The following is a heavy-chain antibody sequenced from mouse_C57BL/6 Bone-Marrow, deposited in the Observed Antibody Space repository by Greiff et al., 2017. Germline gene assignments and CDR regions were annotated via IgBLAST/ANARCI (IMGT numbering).Heavy chain of an antibody. J-gene: IGHJ1*03. V-gene: IGHV14-2*01. CDR3: ARDYYGSPSYFDV. CDR2: IDPEDGGT. Sequence: VQLKQSGAELVKPGASVKLSCTASGFNIKDYYMHWVKQRTEQGLEWIGRIDPEDGGTKYAPKFQGKATITADTSSNTAYLQLSSLTSEDTAVYYCARDYYGSPSYFDVWGTSTTVTVAS. D-gene: IGHD1-1*01. CDR1: GFNIKDYY.